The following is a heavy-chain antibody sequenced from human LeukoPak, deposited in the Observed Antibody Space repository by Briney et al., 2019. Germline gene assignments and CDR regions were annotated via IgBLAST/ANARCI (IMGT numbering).Heavy chain of an antibody. CDR2: ISGSGGST. CDR1: GFTFSSYA. D-gene: IGHD6-19*01. J-gene: IGHJ4*02. Sequence: PGGSLRLSCAASGFTFSSYAMSWVRQAPGKGLEWVSAISGSGGSTYYADSVKGRFTIFRDNSKNTLYLQMNSLRAGDTAVYYCAKVKAVADHYFDYWGQGTLVTVSS. V-gene: IGHV3-23*01. CDR3: AKVKAVADHYFDY.